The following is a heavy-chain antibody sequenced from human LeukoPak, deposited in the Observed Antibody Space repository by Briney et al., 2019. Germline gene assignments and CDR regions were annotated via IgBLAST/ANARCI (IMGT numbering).Heavy chain of an antibody. Sequence: GGSLRLSCAASGFTFTSYTMNCVRQAPGKGLEWVSYISSRSDTIYYADSVKGRFTISRDNAKNSLYLQMNSLRDEDTAVYYCARGPPPHVTMTWFDPWGQGTLVTVSS. J-gene: IGHJ5*02. D-gene: IGHD4/OR15-4a*01. CDR3: ARGPPPHVTMTWFDP. V-gene: IGHV3-48*02. CDR1: GFTFTSYT. CDR2: ISSRSDTI.